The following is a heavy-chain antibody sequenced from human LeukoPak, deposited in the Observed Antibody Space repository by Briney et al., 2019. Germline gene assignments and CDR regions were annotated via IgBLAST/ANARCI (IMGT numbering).Heavy chain of an antibody. CDR3: AKGTYYYDSSGYYGGYYFDY. Sequence: GGSLRLSCGASSFTFSSYVMSWVRQAPGKGLEWVSTVSTTGGSTYYADSVKGRFTISRDNSKNTLYLQMNSLRAEDTAVYYCAKGTYYYDSSGYYGGYYFDYWGQGTLVTVSS. D-gene: IGHD3-22*01. J-gene: IGHJ4*02. V-gene: IGHV3-23*01. CDR1: SFTFSSYV. CDR2: VSTTGGST.